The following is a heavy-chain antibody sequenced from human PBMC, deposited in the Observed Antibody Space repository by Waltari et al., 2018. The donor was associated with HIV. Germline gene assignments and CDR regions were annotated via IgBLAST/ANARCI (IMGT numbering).Heavy chain of an antibody. V-gene: IGHV3-33*01. Sequence: QVQLVASGGGVVQPGRSLTLSCSSSGSTVSPFCLPWVRQAPGKGLEWVAVIWNDGSNKYYADSVKGRFTISRDNSKNTLYLQMNSLRADDTAVYYCARGCTSSPGVWLLSYWGQGTLVTVSS. CDR1: GSTVSPFC. CDR2: IWNDGSNK. CDR3: ARGCTSSPGVWLLSY. D-gene: IGHD2-2*01. J-gene: IGHJ4*02.